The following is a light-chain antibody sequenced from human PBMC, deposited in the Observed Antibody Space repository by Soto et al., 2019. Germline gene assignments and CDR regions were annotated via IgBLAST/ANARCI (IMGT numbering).Light chain of an antibody. CDR2: AAS. V-gene: IGKV1-27*01. Sequence: DIQMTQSPSSLSASVGDTVTITCRASQGISNDLAWYQQKPGQVPNLLIYAASTLQSGVPSRFSGSGSGTDFNLPSSSLRPEDGATSYCQKYNNAPRTFGQGPKVEI. CDR3: QKYNNAPRT. CDR1: QGISND. J-gene: IGKJ1*01.